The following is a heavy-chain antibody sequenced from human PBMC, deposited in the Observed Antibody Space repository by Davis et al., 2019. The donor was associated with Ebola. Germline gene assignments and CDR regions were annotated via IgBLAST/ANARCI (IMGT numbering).Heavy chain of an antibody. CDR3: ARGQPENYYDSSGYYYGAPSHFDY. V-gene: IGHV4-34*01. Sequence: PSETLSLTCAVSGGPFSSYYWTWIRQPPGKGLEWIGEINHTGSTNYNPSLKSRVTISVDTSTNQFSLKLSSVTAADTAVYYCARGQPENYYDSSGYYYGAPSHFDYWGQGTLVTVSS. D-gene: IGHD3-22*01. CDR1: GGPFSSYY. CDR2: INHTGST. J-gene: IGHJ4*02.